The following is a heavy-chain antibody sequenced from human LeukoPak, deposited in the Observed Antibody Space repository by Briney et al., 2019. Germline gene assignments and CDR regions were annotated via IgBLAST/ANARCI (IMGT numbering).Heavy chain of an antibody. V-gene: IGHV1-2*02. J-gene: IGHJ3*02. CDR2: INPNSGGT. CDR1: GYTFTGYY. CDR3: ARVRYYAGSSHGGAFDI. Sequence: GASVKVPFKASGYTFTGYYMHWVRQAPGQGLEWMGWINPNSGGTDYAQKFQGRVTMTRDTSVSTAYMEMSRLRSDDTAVYYCARVRYYAGSSHGGAFDIWGQGTMVTVSS. D-gene: IGHD3-10*01.